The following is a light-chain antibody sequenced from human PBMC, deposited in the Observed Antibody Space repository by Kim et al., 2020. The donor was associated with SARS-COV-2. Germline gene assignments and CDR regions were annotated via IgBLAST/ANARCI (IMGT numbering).Light chain of an antibody. Sequence: QSALTQPPSASGSPGQSVTISCTGTSSDVGGYYYVSWYQHHPGKAPNLLIYEVSKRPSGVPDRFSGSKSGNTASLTVSGLQADDEADYYCSSYASSKSEVFGTGTKVTVL. J-gene: IGLJ1*01. CDR2: EVS. V-gene: IGLV2-8*01. CDR1: SSDVGGYYY. CDR3: SSYASSKSEV.